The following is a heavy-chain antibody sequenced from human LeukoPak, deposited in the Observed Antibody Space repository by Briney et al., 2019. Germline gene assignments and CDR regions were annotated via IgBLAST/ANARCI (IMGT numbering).Heavy chain of an antibody. D-gene: IGHD2-15*01. CDR2: IDTGGSSA. V-gene: IGHV3-74*01. J-gene: IGHJ4*02. CDR3: AREVGYCSGGSCYSYFDY. CDR1: GFTFSDYW. Sequence: QPGASLRLSCAASGFTFSDYWMHWVRQAPGKGLVWVARIDTGGSSASYPDFVKGRFTISRDNAKNTVYLQMNSLRVEDTAVYYCAREVGYCSGGSCYSYFDYWGQGTLVTVSS.